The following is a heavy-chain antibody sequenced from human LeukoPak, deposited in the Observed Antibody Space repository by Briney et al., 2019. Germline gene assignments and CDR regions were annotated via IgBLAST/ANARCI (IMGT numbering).Heavy chain of an antibody. CDR1: GGSITGYY. CDR2: VYFTGRT. CDR3: ARHIPVSYDAFDL. Sequence: SETLSLTCTVSGGSITGYYWSWIRQPPGKGLEWIAYVYFTGRTLYNPSLESRVTISVDTSKTQFSLRLTSVTAADTAVYYCARHIPVSYDAFDLWGRGTTVTISS. J-gene: IGHJ3*01. V-gene: IGHV4-59*08. D-gene: IGHD6-19*01.